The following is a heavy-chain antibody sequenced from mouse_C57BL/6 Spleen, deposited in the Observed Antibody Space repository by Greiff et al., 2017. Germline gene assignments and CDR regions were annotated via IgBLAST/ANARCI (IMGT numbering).Heavy chain of an antibody. Sequence: EVKLVESGGGLVKPGGSLKLSCAASGFTFSDYGMHWVRQAPEKGLEWVAYISSGSSTIYYADTVKGRFTISRDNAKNTLFLQMTSLRSEDTAMYYCTRAYAGYFDVWGTGTTVTVSS. CDR2: ISSGSSTI. D-gene: IGHD1-1*01. J-gene: IGHJ1*03. V-gene: IGHV5-17*01. CDR1: GFTFSDYG. CDR3: TRAYAGYFDV.